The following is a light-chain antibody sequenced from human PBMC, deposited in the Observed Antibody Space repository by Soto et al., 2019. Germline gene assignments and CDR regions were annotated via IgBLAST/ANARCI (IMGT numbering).Light chain of an antibody. J-gene: IGKJ5*01. V-gene: IGKV3-20*01. Sequence: IVLTQSPGTLSLSPGERATLSCRASQPITSRYVAWYQHQPGQAPRLLIYRTFARAPGIPDRFSGGGSGTDFTLTISRLEREDFAVYYCQQYDTSPPTFGQGTRLEIK. CDR3: QQYDTSPPT. CDR1: QPITSRY. CDR2: RTF.